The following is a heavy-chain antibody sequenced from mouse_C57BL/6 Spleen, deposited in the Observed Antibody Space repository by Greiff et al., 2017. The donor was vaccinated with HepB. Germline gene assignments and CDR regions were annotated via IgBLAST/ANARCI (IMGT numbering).Heavy chain of an antibody. CDR2: IYPGSGST. V-gene: IGHV1-55*01. Sequence: QVQLKQPGAELVKPGASVKMSCKASGYTFTSYWITWVKQRPGQGLEWIGDIYPGSGSTNYNEKFKSKATLTVDTSSSTAYMQLSSLTSEDSAVYYCAREADGYYVLFAYWGQGTLVTVSA. CDR3: AREADGYYVLFAY. J-gene: IGHJ3*01. D-gene: IGHD2-3*01. CDR1: GYTFTSYW.